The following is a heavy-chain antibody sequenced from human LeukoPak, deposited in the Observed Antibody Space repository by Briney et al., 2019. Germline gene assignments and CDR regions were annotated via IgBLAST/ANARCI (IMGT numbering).Heavy chain of an antibody. J-gene: IGHJ5*02. D-gene: IGHD5-12*01. Sequence: SETLSLTCAVYGGSFSGYYWIWVRQPPGKGLEWIGEISHSGNTNYNPSLKSRVTISIDTSKNQFSLKLRSVTAADTAVYYCARGSWRFDPWGQGTLVTVSS. CDR2: ISHSGNT. CDR3: ARGSWRFDP. V-gene: IGHV4-34*01. CDR1: GGSFSGYY.